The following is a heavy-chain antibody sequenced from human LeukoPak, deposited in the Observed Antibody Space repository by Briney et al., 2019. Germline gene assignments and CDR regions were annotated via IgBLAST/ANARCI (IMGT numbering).Heavy chain of an antibody. CDR2: ISSSGSTI. CDR1: GFTFSDYY. J-gene: IGHJ4*02. V-gene: IGHV3-11*04. D-gene: IGHD1-7*01. Sequence: GGSLRLSCAASGFTFSDYYMSWIRQAPGKGLEWVSYISSSGSTIYYADSVKGRFTISRDNAKNSLYLQMNSLRAEDTAVYYCARVAVVYNWNYFEEFVYYFDYWGRGTLVTVSS. CDR3: ARVAVVYNWNYFEEFVYYFDY.